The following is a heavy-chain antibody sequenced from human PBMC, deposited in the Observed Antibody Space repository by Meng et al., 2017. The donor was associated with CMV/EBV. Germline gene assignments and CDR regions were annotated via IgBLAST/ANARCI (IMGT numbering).Heavy chain of an antibody. CDR1: GFTFSSYS. D-gene: IGHD6-6*01. Sequence: LKIACAASGFTFSSYSMNWVRQAPGKGLEWVSSISSSSSYIYYADSVKGRFTISRDNAKNSLYLQMNSLRAEDTAVYYCAKRTIAAARNWFDPWGQGTLVTVSS. CDR2: ISSSSSYI. CDR3: AKRTIAAARNWFDP. V-gene: IGHV3-21*04. J-gene: IGHJ5*02.